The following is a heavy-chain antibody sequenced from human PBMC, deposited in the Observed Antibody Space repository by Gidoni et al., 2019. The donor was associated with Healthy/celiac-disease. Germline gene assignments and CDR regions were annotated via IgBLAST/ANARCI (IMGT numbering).Heavy chain of an antibody. CDR3: ARARVYDFWSGYYNGVRFDY. D-gene: IGHD3-3*01. CDR2: IYHSGST. Sequence: QLQLQESGSGLVKPSQTLSLTCAGSGGSISSGGYSWSWIRQPPGKGLEWIGYIYHSGSTYDNPSLKSRVTISVDRSKNQFSLKLSSVTAADTAVYYCARARVYDFWSGYYNGVRFDYWGQGTLVTVSS. J-gene: IGHJ4*02. CDR1: GGSISSGGYS. V-gene: IGHV4-30-2*01.